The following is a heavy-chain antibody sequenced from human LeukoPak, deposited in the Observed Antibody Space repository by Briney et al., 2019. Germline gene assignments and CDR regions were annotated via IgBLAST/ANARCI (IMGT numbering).Heavy chain of an antibody. D-gene: IGHD3-22*01. J-gene: IGHJ4*02. CDR3: ATLGFSSGYYYYFDH. Sequence: PSETLSLTCTVSGGSISSSSYYWGWTRQPPGKGLEWIGSIYYSGSTYYNPSLKSRVTISVDTSKNQFSLKLSSVTAADTAVYYCATLGFSSGYYYYFDHWGQGTLVTVSS. CDR1: GGSISSSSYY. CDR2: IYYSGST. V-gene: IGHV4-39*07.